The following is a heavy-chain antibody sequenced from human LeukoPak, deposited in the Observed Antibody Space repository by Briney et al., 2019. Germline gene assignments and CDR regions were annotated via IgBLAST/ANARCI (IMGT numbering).Heavy chain of an antibody. CDR3: AKRGVVIRVILVGFHKEAYYFDS. V-gene: IGHV3-23*01. Sequence: PGGSLRLSCAASGFTFSSYSMNWVRQAPGKGLEWVAGISDSGGRINYADSVKGRFTISRDNPKNTLYLQMNSLRAEDTAVYFCAKRGVVIRVILVGFHKEAYYFDSWGQGALVTVSS. CDR2: ISDSGGRI. D-gene: IGHD3-22*01. CDR1: GFTFSSYS. J-gene: IGHJ4*02.